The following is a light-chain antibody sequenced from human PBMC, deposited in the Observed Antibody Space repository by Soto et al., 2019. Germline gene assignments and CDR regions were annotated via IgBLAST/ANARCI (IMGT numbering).Light chain of an antibody. V-gene: IGKV3-11*01. Sequence: EIVLTQPPATLSLSPGERATLSCRASQSVSTYLAWYQQKPGQAPRLLIYDASNRATGIPARFSGSGSGTDFTLTISSLEPEDFAVYYCQQGSNWHPGLTFGGGSKVEIK. CDR1: QSVSTY. CDR3: QQGSNWHPGLT. CDR2: DAS. J-gene: IGKJ4*01.